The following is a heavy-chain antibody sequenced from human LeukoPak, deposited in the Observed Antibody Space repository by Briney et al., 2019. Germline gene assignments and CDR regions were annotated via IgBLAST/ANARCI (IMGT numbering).Heavy chain of an antibody. D-gene: IGHD3-3*01. V-gene: IGHV4-34*01. J-gene: IGHJ4*02. CDR2: INHSGST. CDR3: ASSPRRYDFWSGYPRQIFDY. CDR1: GGSFSGYY. Sequence: SETLSLTCAVYGGSFSGYYWSWIRQPPGKGLEWIGEINHSGSTNYNPSLKSRVTISVDTSKNQFSLKLSSVTAADTAVYYCASSPRRYDFWSGYPRQIFDYWGQGTLVTVSS.